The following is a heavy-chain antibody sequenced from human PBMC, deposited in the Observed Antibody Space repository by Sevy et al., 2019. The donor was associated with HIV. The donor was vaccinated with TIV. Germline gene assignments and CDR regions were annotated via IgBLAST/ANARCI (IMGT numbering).Heavy chain of an antibody. J-gene: IGHJ3*02. CDR1: GFTFSNYI. V-gene: IGHV3-21*01. CDR2: ISNSGTYI. Sequence: GGYLRLSCAASGFTFSNYIINWVRQAPGKGLEWVSSISNSGTYIYYADSVKGRFTISRDNAKNSLYLQMNSLRAEDPAVYYCARYEEDTTLVNAFDIWGQGTMVTVSS. D-gene: IGHD5-18*01. CDR3: ARYEEDTTLVNAFDI.